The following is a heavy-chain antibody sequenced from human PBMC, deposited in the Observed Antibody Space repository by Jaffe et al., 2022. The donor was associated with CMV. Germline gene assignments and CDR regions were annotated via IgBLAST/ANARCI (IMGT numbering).Heavy chain of an antibody. V-gene: IGHV3-23*01. J-gene: IGHJ6*02. CDR1: GFTFSSYA. Sequence: EVQLLESGGGLVQPGGSLRLSCAASGFTFSSYAMSWVRQAPGKGLEWVSAISGSGGSTYYADSVKGRFTISRDNSKNTLYLQMNSLRAEDTAVYYCAKNGPFFDWLSESYYYYGMDVWGQGTTVTVSS. D-gene: IGHD3-9*01. CDR3: AKNGPFFDWLSESYYYYGMDV. CDR2: ISGSGGST.